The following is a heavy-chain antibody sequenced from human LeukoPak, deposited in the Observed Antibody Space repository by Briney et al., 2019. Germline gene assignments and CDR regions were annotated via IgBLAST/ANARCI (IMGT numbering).Heavy chain of an antibody. D-gene: IGHD3-10*01. CDR2: IIPIFGTA. CDR3: ARDPFADGSGSYSDY. J-gene: IGHJ4*02. Sequence: GASVKVSCKASGGTFSSYAISWVRQAPGQGLEWMGGIIPIFGTANYAQKFQGRVTITADKSTSTAYMELSSLRSEDTAVYYCARDPFADGSGSYSDYWGQGTLVTVSS. CDR1: GGTFSSYA. V-gene: IGHV1-69*06.